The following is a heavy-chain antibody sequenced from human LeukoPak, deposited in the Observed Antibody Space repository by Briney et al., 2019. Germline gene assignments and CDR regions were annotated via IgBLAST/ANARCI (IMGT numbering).Heavy chain of an antibody. Sequence: GGSLRLSCAASGFTFSSYGMHWVRQAPGKGLEWVAFIRYDGSNKYYADSVKGRFTISRDNSKNTLYLQMNSLRAEDTAVYYCARDVSGLGYYYMDVWGKGTTVTVSS. D-gene: IGHD3-16*01. V-gene: IGHV3-30*02. CDR1: GFTFSSYG. CDR2: IRYDGSNK. J-gene: IGHJ6*03. CDR3: ARDVSGLGYYYMDV.